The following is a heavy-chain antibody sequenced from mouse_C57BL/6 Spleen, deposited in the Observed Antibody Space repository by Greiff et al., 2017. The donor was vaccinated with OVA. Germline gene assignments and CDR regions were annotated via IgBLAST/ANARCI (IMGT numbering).Heavy chain of an antibody. CDR3: AREDYDYGGGFDY. J-gene: IGHJ2*01. CDR2: INYDGSST. Sequence: EVKLMESEGGLVQPGSSMKLSCTASGFTFSDYYMAWVRQVPEKGLEWVANINYDGSSTYYLDSLKSRFIISRDNAKNILYLQMSSLKSEDTATYYCAREDYDYGGGFDYWGQGTTLTVSS. V-gene: IGHV5-16*01. D-gene: IGHD2-4*01. CDR1: GFTFSDYY.